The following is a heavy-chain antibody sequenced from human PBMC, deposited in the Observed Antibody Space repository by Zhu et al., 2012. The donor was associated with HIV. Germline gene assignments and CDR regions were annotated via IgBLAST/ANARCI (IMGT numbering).Heavy chain of an antibody. CDR3: ARTGDDNHHASFDI. D-gene: IGHD2-21*01. J-gene: IGHJ4*01. CDR2: IYRSGAD. Sequence: QVQLQGSGPGLVKPSETLSLTCDVSGSSINTPNYWGWIRQPPGKGREWIANIYRSGADLLQPVPQESSHHITGHVQERLFLTLNSVTAADTAIYYCARTGDDNHHASFDIWDQGTLITVSS. CDR1: GSSINTPNY. V-gene: IGHV4-38-2*01.